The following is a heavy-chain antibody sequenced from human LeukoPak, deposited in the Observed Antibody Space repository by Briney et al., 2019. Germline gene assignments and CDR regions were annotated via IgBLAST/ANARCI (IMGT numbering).Heavy chain of an antibody. CDR2: IYYSGST. D-gene: IGHD3-10*01. CDR3: ARVQYYYGSGSYRPYYMDV. Sequence: PSETLSLTCTASGGSINSSRYYLGWIPQPPGKWLECIGCIYYSGSTNYNPSLKSRATISVDTSTNQFSLKLSSVTAADTAVYYCARVQYYYGSGSYRPYYMDVWGKGTTVTISS. J-gene: IGHJ6*03. V-gene: IGHV4-39*07. CDR1: GGSINSSRYY.